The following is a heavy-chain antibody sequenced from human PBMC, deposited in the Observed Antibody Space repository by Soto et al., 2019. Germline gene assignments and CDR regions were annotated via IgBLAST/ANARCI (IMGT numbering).Heavy chain of an antibody. CDR2: IYYSGST. D-gene: IGHD6-19*01. Sequence: SETLSLTCTVSGGSISSYYWSWIRQPPGKGLEWIGYIYYSGSTNYNPSLKSRVTISVDTSKNQFSLKLSSVTAADTAVYYCARDLGIAVAGDYYYYGMDVWGQGTTVTVSS. CDR3: ARDLGIAVAGDYYYYGMDV. V-gene: IGHV4-59*12. J-gene: IGHJ6*02. CDR1: GGSISSYY.